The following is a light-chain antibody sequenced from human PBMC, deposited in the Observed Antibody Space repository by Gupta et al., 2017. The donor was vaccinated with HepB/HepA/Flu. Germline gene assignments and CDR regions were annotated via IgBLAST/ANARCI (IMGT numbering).Light chain of an antibody. J-gene: IGKJ4*01. V-gene: IGKV3-15*01. CDR2: GAS. CDR1: QSVGRN. Sequence: VMTQSPATLSVSPGERATLSCRASQSVGRNLAWYQQRPGQAPRLLIYGASTRGTGIPVRFSGNGSGTEFTLTISSLQSEDFAIYYCQQYDNWPLTFGGGTKVEIK. CDR3: QQYDNWPLT.